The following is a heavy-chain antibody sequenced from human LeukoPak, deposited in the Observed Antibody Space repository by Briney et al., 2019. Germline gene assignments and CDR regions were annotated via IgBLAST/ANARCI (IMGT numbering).Heavy chain of an antibody. J-gene: IGHJ4*02. CDR2: ISRDGRNT. CDR3: AKDDSTGTYDVPY. D-gene: IGHD1-1*01. V-gene: IGHV3-43D*04. CDR1: GFTFSTYW. Sequence: GRSLRLSCAASGFTFSTYWMHWVRQAPGTGLEWVALISRDGRNTHYADSVKGRFTVSRDDSMSSLYLHMNSLRREDTALYYCAKDDSTGTYDVPYWGQGTPVTVSS.